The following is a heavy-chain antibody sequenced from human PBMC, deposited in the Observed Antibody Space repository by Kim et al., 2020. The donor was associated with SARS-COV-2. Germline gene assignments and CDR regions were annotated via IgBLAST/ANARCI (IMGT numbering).Heavy chain of an antibody. J-gene: IGHJ6*02. CDR3: AKDGPGRKTVNRYYYYYAMDV. Sequence: GGSLRLSCTASGFTFSDYAMSWVRQAPGKGLEWVSVVSGSGGNTYYADSVKGRFTVSRDNSKNTLFLQMSSLRPEDTAVYYCAKDGPGRKTVNRYYYYYAMDVWGQGTTVSVS. CDR2: VSGSGGNT. CDR1: GFTFSDYA. V-gene: IGHV3-23*01. D-gene: IGHD3-10*01.